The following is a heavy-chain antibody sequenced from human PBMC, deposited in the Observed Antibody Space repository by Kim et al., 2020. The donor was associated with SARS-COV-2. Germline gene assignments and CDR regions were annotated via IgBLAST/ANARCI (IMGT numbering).Heavy chain of an antibody. CDR3: AKDPRENRPYDSSGYEYYFDY. CDR2: ISGSGGST. D-gene: IGHD3-22*01. J-gene: IGHJ4*02. V-gene: IGHV3-23*01. Sequence: GGSLRLSCAASGFTFSSYAMSWVRQAPGKGLEWVSAISGSGGSTYYADSVKGRFTISRDNSKNTLYLQMNSLRAEDTAVYYCAKDPRENRPYDSSGYEYYFDYWGQGTLVTVSS. CDR1: GFTFSSYA.